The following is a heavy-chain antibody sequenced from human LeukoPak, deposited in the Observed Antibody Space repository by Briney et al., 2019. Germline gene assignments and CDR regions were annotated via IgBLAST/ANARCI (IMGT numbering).Heavy chain of an antibody. V-gene: IGHV1-18*01. D-gene: IGHD2-15*01. CDR3: ARYVDIVVVVAATNYYGMDV. CDR1: GYTFTSYG. Sequence: GASVKVSFKASGYTFTSYGISWVRQAPGQGLEWMGWISVYNGNTNYAQKLQGRVTMTTDTSTSTAYMELRSLRSDDTAVYYCARYVDIVVVVAATNYYGMDVWGQGTTVTVSS. J-gene: IGHJ6*02. CDR2: ISVYNGNT.